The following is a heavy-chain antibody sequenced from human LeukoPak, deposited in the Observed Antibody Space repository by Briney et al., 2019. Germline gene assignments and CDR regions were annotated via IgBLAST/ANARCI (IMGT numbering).Heavy chain of an antibody. CDR2: INPNSGNT. CDR3: ARGDVLRYFDWLLYVGWFDP. J-gene: IGHJ5*02. D-gene: IGHD3-9*01. CDR1: GYTFTGYY. Sequence: ASVKVSCKASGYTFTGYYMHWVRQAPGQGLEWMGWINPNSGNTGYAQKFQGRVTMTRNTSISTAYMELSSLRSEDTAVYYCARGDVLRYFDWLLYVGWFDPWGQGTLVTVSS. V-gene: IGHV1-8*02.